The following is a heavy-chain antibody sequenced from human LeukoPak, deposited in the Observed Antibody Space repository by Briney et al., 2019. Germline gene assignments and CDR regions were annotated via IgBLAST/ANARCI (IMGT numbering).Heavy chain of an antibody. CDR2: VNPDTGNT. V-gene: IGHV1-8*03. D-gene: IGHD3/OR15-3a*01. CDR1: GYSFTTFH. CDR3: ARRGLVAGIYDLVYGFDI. J-gene: IGHJ3*02. Sequence: ASVKVSCKAAGYSFTTFHINWVRQAPGQGPEWMGWVNPDTGNTGFAQKFQGRVAITQNNSVTTVYMELSSLTSEDTAVYYCARRGLVAGIYDLVYGFDIWGQGTMVTVSS.